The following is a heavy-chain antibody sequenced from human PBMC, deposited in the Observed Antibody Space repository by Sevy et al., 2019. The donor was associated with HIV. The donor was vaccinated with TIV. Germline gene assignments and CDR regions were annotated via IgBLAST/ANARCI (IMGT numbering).Heavy chain of an antibody. CDR3: ARLRRTRTENWFDP. V-gene: IGHV4-59*12. Sequence: SETLSLTCTVSGGSISSYYWSWIRQPPGKGLEWIGYIYYSGSTNYNPSLKSRVTISVDTSKNQFSLKLSSVTAADTAVYDCARLRRTRTENWFDPWGQGTLVTVSS. CDR2: IYYSGST. CDR1: GGSISSYY. J-gene: IGHJ5*02.